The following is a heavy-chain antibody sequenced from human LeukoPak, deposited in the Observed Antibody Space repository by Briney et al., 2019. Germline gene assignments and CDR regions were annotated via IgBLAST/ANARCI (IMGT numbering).Heavy chain of an antibody. V-gene: IGHV3-66*01. J-gene: IGHJ4*02. CDR2: IYPGGNT. Sequence: GGSLTLSCAASGFTVSSNYMSWVRQAPGKGLEWVSIIYPGGNTYYADSVKGRFTISRDYSKNTLHLQMNILRAEDTALYYCARENTASGWCFIDYWGKGTLVTVSS. CDR3: ARENTASGWCFIDY. D-gene: IGHD6-19*01. CDR1: GFTVSSNY.